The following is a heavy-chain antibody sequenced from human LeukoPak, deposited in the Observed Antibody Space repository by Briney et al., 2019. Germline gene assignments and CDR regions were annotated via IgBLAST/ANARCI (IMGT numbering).Heavy chain of an antibody. J-gene: IGHJ6*03. D-gene: IGHD2-15*01. CDR2: ITSTGDYI. V-gene: IGHV3-21*01. Sequence: GGSLRLSCAASGFTFSSYSMNWVRQAPGKGLKWVSSITSTGDYIYYADSVKGRVTISRDNAKTSLYLQMNSLRAEDTAVYYCARDRPYCSGGSCYHQSSLSYYYYYMDVWGKGTTVTVSS. CDR1: GFTFSSYS. CDR3: ARDRPYCSGGSCYHQSSLSYYYYYMDV.